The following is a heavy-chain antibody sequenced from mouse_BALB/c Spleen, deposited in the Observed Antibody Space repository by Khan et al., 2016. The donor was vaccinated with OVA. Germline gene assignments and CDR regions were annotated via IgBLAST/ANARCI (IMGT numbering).Heavy chain of an antibody. CDR2: IYPGDDST. V-gene: IGHV1S56*01. J-gene: IGHJ4*01. CDR1: GYTFTSYN. D-gene: IGHD2-4*01. CDR3: VREGLRGVAMDD. Sequence: QVQLQQSGPELVKPGALVKISCKASGYTFTSYNINWVKQRPGQGLEWIGWIYPGDDSTKYNEKFKGKATLTADTSSSTAYMQLSSLTSENSSVYFCVREGLRGVAMDDWGQGTSVTVSS.